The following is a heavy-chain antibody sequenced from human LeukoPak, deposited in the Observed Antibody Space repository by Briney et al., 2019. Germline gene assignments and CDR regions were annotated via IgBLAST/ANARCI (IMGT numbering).Heavy chain of an antibody. J-gene: IGHJ4*02. V-gene: IGHV1-8*03. Sequence: ASVKVSCKASGYTFTSHDINWVRQATGQGLEWMGWMSPNSGNTGYAQKFQGRVTITRNNSISTVYMELSSLRSEDTAVYYCARGTFDSSGYFHWGQGTLVTVSS. D-gene: IGHD3-22*01. CDR1: GYTFTSHD. CDR3: ARGTFDSSGYFH. CDR2: MSPNSGNT.